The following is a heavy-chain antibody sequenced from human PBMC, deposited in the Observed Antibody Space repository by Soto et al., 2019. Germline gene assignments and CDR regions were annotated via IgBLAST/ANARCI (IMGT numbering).Heavy chain of an antibody. D-gene: IGHD4-17*01. V-gene: IGHV3-23*01. CDR1: GFTFSSYA. Sequence: EVQLLESGGGLVQPGGSLRLSCAASGFTFSSYAMSWVRQAPGKRLEWVSAISGSGGSTYYADSVKGRFTISRDNSKNTLYLQMNSLRAEDTAVYYCAKVLIHYGDYDYWGQGTLVTVSS. CDR2: ISGSGGST. CDR3: AKVLIHYGDYDY. J-gene: IGHJ4*02.